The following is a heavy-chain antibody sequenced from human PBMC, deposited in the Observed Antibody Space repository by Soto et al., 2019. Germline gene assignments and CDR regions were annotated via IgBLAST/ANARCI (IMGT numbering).Heavy chain of an antibody. D-gene: IGHD5-12*01. CDR2: ISYDGSNK. CDR3: ARGPDERIRGVATALDY. V-gene: IGHV3-30-3*01. Sequence: GGSLRLSCAASGFTFSSYAMHWVRQAPGKGLEWVAVISYDGSNKYYADSVKGRFTISRDNSKNTLYLQMNSLRAEDTAVYYCARGPDERIRGVATALDYWGQGTLVTVSS. CDR1: GFTFSSYA. J-gene: IGHJ4*02.